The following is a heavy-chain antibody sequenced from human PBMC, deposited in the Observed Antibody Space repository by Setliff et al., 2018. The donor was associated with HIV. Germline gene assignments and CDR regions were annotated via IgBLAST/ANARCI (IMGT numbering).Heavy chain of an antibody. J-gene: IGHJ6*03. D-gene: IGHD5-12*01. CDR3: VRGLDDKVSTISAPYYYYIDV. Sequence: PLQTLSLTCAFYGGSLNGFYWGWVRQSPGKGLEWIGEINHRGSTNYNPSLKSRVTIRVDMSKNQFSLEVTAVTAADTAVYYCVRGLDDKVSTISAPYYYYIDVWGKGTTVTVSS. CDR2: INHRGST. V-gene: IGHV4-34*01. CDR1: GGSLNGFY.